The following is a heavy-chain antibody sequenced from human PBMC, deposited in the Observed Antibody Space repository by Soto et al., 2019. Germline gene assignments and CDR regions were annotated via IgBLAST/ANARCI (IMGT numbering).Heavy chain of an antibody. V-gene: IGHV4-31*03. CDR3: ARGADTAMVTDY. CDR2: IYYSGST. J-gene: IGHJ4*02. D-gene: IGHD5-18*01. CDR1: GGSISSGGYY. Sequence: SETLSLTCTVSGGSISSGGYYWSWIRQHPGKGLEWIGYIYYSGSTYYNPSLKSRVTISVDTSKNQFSLKLSSVTAADTAVYYCARGADTAMVTDYWGQGTLVTVSS.